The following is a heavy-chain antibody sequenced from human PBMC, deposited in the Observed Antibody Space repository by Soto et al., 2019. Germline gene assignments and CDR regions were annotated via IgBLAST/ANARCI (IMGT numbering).Heavy chain of an antibody. CDR2: IYHSGRA. V-gene: IGHV4-4*02. D-gene: IGHD2-21*02. CDR3: ARVPGVVVSADDAFDI. Sequence: QVQLQESGPGLVKPSGTLSLTCAVSGGSVSSSNWWSWVRQSPGKGLEWMGEIYHSGRAHYNPSLKSRATISLDKSKTQFTLRLTSVTAAATAVYYCARVPGVVVSADDAFDIWGPGTRVIVSS. J-gene: IGHJ3*02. CDR1: GGSVSSSNW.